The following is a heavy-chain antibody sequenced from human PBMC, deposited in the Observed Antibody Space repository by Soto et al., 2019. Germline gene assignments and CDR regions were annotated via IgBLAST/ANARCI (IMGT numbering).Heavy chain of an antibody. V-gene: IGHV4-30-2*01. J-gene: IGHJ5*02. Sequence: LSLTCPISGPPITWGDYSWNWLRPPPGKGLEWIGYIFHGGRTYYNTSLRSRDTISVDTPRPQFSLKMSSVTAADTAVYYCARGRVVVPAVFMFNYLDPWGQGALVTVS. CDR3: ARGRVVVPAVFMFNYLDP. CDR2: IFHGGRT. CDR1: GPPITWGDYS. D-gene: IGHD2-2*01.